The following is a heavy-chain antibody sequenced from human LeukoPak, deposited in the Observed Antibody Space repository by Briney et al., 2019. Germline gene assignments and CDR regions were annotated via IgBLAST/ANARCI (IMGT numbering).Heavy chain of an antibody. V-gene: IGHV3-53*01. Sequence: GGSLRLSCAASEFTVSSNYMSWVRQAPGKGLEWVSVIYSGGSTYYADSVKGRFTISRDNSKNTLYLQMNSLRAEDTAVYYCAKVYYPPGNPFDYWGQGTLVTVSS. CDR3: AKVYYPPGNPFDY. D-gene: IGHD3-22*01. J-gene: IGHJ4*02. CDR1: EFTVSSNY. CDR2: IYSGGST.